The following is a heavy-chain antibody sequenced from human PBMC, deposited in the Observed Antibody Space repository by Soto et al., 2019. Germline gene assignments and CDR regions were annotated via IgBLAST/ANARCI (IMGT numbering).Heavy chain of an antibody. CDR1: GDSFIIYA. Sequence: QVQLVQSGAEVRKPGSSVKVSCKVSGDSFIIYASSWLRRAPGPGLEWMGGIIPIFGRGKYAQRFQGRVAITAYESTSTVHMELSGRRSEDTAVYYCGRDGSTVEPAMVRQYYYGMDVWGQGTTVTVSS. D-gene: IGHD5-18*01. J-gene: IGHJ6*02. V-gene: IGHV1-69*12. CDR2: IIPIFGRG. CDR3: GRDGSTVEPAMVRQYYYGMDV.